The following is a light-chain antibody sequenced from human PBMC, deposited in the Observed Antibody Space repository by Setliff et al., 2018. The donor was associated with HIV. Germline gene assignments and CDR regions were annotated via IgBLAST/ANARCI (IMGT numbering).Light chain of an antibody. Sequence: QSALTQPASVSGSPGQSITISCTGTSSDIGAYNYVSWYQQHPGKAPKLMIYDVSSRPSGVSNRFSGSKSGNTASLTISGLQAEDEADYYCSSYKTSSTYVFGTGTKVTVL. CDR2: DVS. CDR3: SSYKTSSTYV. J-gene: IGLJ1*01. CDR1: SSDIGAYNY. V-gene: IGLV2-14*01.